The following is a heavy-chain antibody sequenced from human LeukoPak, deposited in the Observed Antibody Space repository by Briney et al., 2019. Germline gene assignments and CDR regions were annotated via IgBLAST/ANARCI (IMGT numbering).Heavy chain of an antibody. V-gene: IGHV4-59*08. Sequence: SETLSLTCTVSGGSISSYYWSWVRQPPGKGLEWIGCIYYSGSTNYNPSLKSRVTISVDTSKNQFSLKLSSVTAADTAVYYCARHPISLGSPDYWGQGTLVTVSS. CDR2: IYYSGST. CDR1: GGSISSYY. J-gene: IGHJ4*02. CDR3: ARHPISLGSPDY.